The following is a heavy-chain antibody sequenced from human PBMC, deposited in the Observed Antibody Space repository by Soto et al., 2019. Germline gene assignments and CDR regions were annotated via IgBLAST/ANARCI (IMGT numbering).Heavy chain of an antibody. CDR3: ARGPLYSGSYYDGYYYGMDV. Sequence: PGGSLRLSCVAFGFTFSSYDMHWVRQATGKDLEWVSVIGTAGDTDYPGSVKGRFIISRENAKNSLYLQMNSLRAEDTAVYYCARGPLYSGSYYDGYYYGMDVWGQGTTVTVSS. CDR2: IGTAGDT. CDR1: GFTFSSYD. J-gene: IGHJ6*02. V-gene: IGHV3-13*01. D-gene: IGHD1-26*01.